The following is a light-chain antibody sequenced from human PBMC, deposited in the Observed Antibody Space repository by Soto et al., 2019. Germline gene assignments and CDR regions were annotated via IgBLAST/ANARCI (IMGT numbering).Light chain of an antibody. J-gene: IGKJ3*01. CDR1: QSVLYSSNNKNY. Sequence: DIVMTQSPDSLAVSLGERATINCKSSQSVLYSSNNKNYLAWYQQKPGQPPKLLIYWASTRESGVPDRFSGSGSGTDFTLTISSLQAEDVAVYYCRQYYSTPRIFTFGPGTKVDIK. V-gene: IGKV4-1*01. CDR3: RQYYSTPRIFT. CDR2: WAS.